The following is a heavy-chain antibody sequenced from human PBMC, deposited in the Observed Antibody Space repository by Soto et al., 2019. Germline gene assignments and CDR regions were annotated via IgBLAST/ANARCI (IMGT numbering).Heavy chain of an antibody. CDR2: ISNDENIK. J-gene: IGHJ4*02. Sequence: QPGGSLRLSCVASGFNFGNFGMHWVRQAPGKGLEWLTVISNDENIKQDSVRGRFAIARDSSKNTLYLHLTSLRAEDTAIYYCARGLRGVLDYWGQGTLVTVSS. CDR1: GFNFGNFG. V-gene: IGHV3-33*01. D-gene: IGHD5-12*01. CDR3: ARGLRGVLDY.